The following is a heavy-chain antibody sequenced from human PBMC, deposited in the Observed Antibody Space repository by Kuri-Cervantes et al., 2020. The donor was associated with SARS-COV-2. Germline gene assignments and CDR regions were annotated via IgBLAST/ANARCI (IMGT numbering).Heavy chain of an antibody. V-gene: IGHV3-23*01. CDR1: GFTFSSYA. CDR3: AKGGSITIFGVIPPDDAFDI. CDR2: ISGSGGST. Sequence: GGSLRLSCAASGFTFSSYAMSWVRQAPGKGLEWVSAISGSGGSTYYADSVKGRFTISRDNSKNTLYLQMNSLRAEDTAVYYCAKGGSITIFGVIPPDDAFDIWGQGTMVTGSS. J-gene: IGHJ3*02. D-gene: IGHD3-3*01.